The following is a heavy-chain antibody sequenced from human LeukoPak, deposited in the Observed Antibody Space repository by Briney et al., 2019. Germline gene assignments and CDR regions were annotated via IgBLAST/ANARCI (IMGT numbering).Heavy chain of an antibody. CDR2: INHSGST. D-gene: IGHD3-10*01. CDR1: GGSFSGYY. Sequence: SETLSLTCAVYGGSFSGYYWSWIRQPPGKGLEWIGEINHSGSTNYNPSLKSRVTISVDTSKNQFSLKLSSVTAADTAVYYCARRLILLWFGREGSFDYWGQGTLVTVSS. CDR3: ARRLILLWFGREGSFDY. V-gene: IGHV4-34*01. J-gene: IGHJ4*02.